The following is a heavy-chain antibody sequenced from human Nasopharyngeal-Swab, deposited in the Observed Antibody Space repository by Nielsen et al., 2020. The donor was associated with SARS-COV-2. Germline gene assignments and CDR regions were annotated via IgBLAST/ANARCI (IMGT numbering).Heavy chain of an antibody. D-gene: IGHD3-10*01. J-gene: IGHJ4*02. Sequence: GGSLRPSCVASGFTFRDYWMSWVRQAPAKGLEWVASIKQDGSEKNYVDSVKGRFTISRDNAKNSLFLQMDSLRTEDTAFCYCARVGGRTSPMGSWGQGTLVTVSS. CDR3: ARVGGRTSPMGS. V-gene: IGHV3-7*01. CDR1: GFTFRDYW. CDR2: IKQDGSEK.